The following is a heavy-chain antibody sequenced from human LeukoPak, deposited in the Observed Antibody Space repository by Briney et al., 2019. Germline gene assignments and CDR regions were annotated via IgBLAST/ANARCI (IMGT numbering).Heavy chain of an antibody. CDR1: GFTFSTSG. J-gene: IGHJ4*02. V-gene: IGHV3-21*01. CDR3: AKIGVADTDAYFDF. Sequence: GGSLRLSCAASGFTFSTSGMSWVRQAPGKGLEWVSSISKTSYYRGYADSLKGRFTVSRDNAKNSVFLQMSSLRVEDTAVYYCAKIGVADTDAYFDFWGRGTLVTVSS. CDR2: ISKTSYYR. D-gene: IGHD6-19*01.